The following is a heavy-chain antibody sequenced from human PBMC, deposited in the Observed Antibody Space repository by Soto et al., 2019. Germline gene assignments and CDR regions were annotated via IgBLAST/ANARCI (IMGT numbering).Heavy chain of an antibody. J-gene: IGHJ5*02. CDR2: ISAYNGNT. CDR3: ARGEGYSGYVDWFDP. V-gene: IGHV1-18*04. D-gene: IGHD5-12*01. CDR1: GYTFTSYV. Sequence: ASVKVSCKASGYTFTSYVIGCVRQAPGQGLEWMGWISAYNGNTNYAQKLQGRVTMTTDTSTRTAYMELRSLRSDDTAVYYCARGEGYSGYVDWFDPWGQGTLVTVSS.